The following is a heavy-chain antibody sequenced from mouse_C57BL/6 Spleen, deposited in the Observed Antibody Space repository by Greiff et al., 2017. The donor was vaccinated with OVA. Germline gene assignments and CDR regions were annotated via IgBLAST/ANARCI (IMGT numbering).Heavy chain of an antibody. CDR2: INPNNGGT. CDR1: GYTFTDYY. Sequence: VQLQQSGPELVKPGASVKISCKASGYTFTDYYMNWVKQSHGKSLEWIGDINPNNGGTSYNQKFKGKATLTVDKSSSTAYMELRSLTSEDSAVYYCARWGGVRSFAYWGQGTLVTVSA. J-gene: IGHJ3*01. CDR3: ARWGGVRSFAY. V-gene: IGHV1-26*01. D-gene: IGHD5-1*01.